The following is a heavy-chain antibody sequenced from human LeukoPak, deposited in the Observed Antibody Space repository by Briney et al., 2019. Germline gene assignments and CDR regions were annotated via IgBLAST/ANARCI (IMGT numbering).Heavy chain of an antibody. D-gene: IGHD2-2*01. Sequence: SVKVSCKASGGTFSSYAISWVRQAPGQGLEWMGGIIPIFGTANYAQKFQGRVTITADESTSTAYMELSSLRSEDTAVYYCARAPRAVVVPAAIYYYYDMDVWGQGTTVTVSS. CDR1: GGTFSSYA. J-gene: IGHJ6*02. V-gene: IGHV1-69*13. CDR3: ARAPRAVVVPAAIYYYYDMDV. CDR2: IIPIFGTA.